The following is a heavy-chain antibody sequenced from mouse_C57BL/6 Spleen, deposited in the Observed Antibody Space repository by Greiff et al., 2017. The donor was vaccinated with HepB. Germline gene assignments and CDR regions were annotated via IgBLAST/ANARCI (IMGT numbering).Heavy chain of an antibody. CDR1: GYTFTSYW. CDR2: IHPNSGST. CDR3: AREDYYGSDY. J-gene: IGHJ2*01. Sequence: VQLQQPGAELVKPGASVKLSCKASGYTFTSYWMHWVKQRPGQGLEWIGMIHPNSGSTNYNEKFKSKATLTVDKSSSTAYMQRSSLTSEDSAVYYCAREDYYGSDYWGQGTTLTVSS. D-gene: IGHD1-1*01. V-gene: IGHV1-64*01.